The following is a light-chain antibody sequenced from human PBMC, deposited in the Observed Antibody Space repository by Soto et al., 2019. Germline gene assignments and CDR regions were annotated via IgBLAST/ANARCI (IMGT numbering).Light chain of an antibody. CDR1: QSVTNSF. J-gene: IGKJ5*01. Sequence: EIVLAQSPGTLSLSPGERATLSCRASQSVTNSFLAWYQQKPGQAPRLLIYGASSRATGIPDRFSGSGSGTDFTLTISRLEPEDFAVYYCQQYGSSPGVTFGQGTRLE. CDR3: QQYGSSPGVT. CDR2: GAS. V-gene: IGKV3-20*01.